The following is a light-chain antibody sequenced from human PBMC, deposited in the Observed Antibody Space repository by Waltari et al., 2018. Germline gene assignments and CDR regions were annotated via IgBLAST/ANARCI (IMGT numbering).Light chain of an antibody. CDR3: QQSYSTPPIT. J-gene: IGKJ5*01. CDR1: QSISSY. CDR2: AAS. V-gene: IGKV1-39*01. Sequence: DIQMTQSPSSLSASVGDRVTITCLASQSISSYLNWYQQKPGKAPKLLIYAASSLQSGVPSRFSGSGSGTDFTLTISSLQTEDFATYYCQQSYSTPPITFGQGTRLEIK.